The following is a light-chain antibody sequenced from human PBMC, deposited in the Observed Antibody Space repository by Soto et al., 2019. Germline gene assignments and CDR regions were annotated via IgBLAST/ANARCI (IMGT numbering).Light chain of an antibody. CDR2: DAS. Sequence: EIPFPQSPPYPSASVGERVNIICRASQSIGTWLAWHQQKPGKAPNLLMFDASTLHTGVPSRFSGSGDGTEFTLSISSLQPDDSAIYFCRQYKTYTFGRGTRLE. V-gene: IGKV1-5*02. CDR1: QSIGTW. J-gene: IGKJ5*01. CDR3: RQYKTYT.